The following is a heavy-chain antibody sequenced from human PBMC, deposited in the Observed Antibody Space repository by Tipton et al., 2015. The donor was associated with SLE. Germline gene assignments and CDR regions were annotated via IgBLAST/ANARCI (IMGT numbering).Heavy chain of an antibody. CDR2: MYYSGNT. Sequence: LRLSCTVSGVSISSRTYYWGWIRQPPGKGLEWIGSMYYSGNTYYNPSLKSRVTISVDTSKNQFSLKLSSVTAADTAVYYCASPSCTNGVCYPFDYWGQGTLVTVSS. V-gene: IGHV4-39*01. CDR1: GVSISSRTYY. D-gene: IGHD2-8*01. J-gene: IGHJ4*02. CDR3: ASPSCTNGVCYPFDY.